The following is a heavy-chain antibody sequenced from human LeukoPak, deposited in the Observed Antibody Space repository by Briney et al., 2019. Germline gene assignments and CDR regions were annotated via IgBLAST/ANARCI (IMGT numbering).Heavy chain of an antibody. V-gene: IGHV5-51*01. CDR3: ASPPTRECSSISCPLSY. CDR1: GYSFPSDW. D-gene: IGHD2-2*01. Sequence: GESLKISCKGSGYSFPSDWIGWVRQMPGKGLEWMGIIYPGDSDTRYSPSFQGQVTISVDKSVSAAYLQWSSLKASDTAMYYCASPPTRECSSISCPLSYWGQGTLVTVSS. CDR2: IYPGDSDT. J-gene: IGHJ4*02.